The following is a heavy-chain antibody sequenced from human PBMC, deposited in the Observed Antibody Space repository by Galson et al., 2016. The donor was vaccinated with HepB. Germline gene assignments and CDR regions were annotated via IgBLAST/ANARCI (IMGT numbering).Heavy chain of an antibody. Sequence: SVKVSCKASGYTFTGYYMHWVRQAPGQGLEWMGWIDPNTGGTNYAQKFQGRVTMTRDTSTNTAYMELSSRRSEDTAVYYCARGDWFGELVFDPWGQGTLVTVSS. CDR1: GYTFTGYY. CDR2: IDPNTGGT. CDR3: ARGDWFGELVFDP. V-gene: IGHV1-2*02. D-gene: IGHD3-10*01. J-gene: IGHJ5*02.